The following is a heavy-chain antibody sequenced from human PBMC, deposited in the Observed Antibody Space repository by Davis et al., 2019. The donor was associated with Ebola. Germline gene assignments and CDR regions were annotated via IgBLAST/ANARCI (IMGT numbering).Heavy chain of an antibody. Sequence: MPSETLSPTCALYGDRVSSNTAAWNWIRQSPSRGLAWLGMIYYMSKWFVDYAVSVKSRMTINSDTSKNQFSLQLSSVTPEDTAVYYCARDPPYDQGYDYWGQGILVTVSS. CDR2: IYYMSKWFV. D-gene: IGHD3-22*01. CDR3: ARDPPYDQGYDY. J-gene: IGHJ4*02. V-gene: IGHV6-1*01. CDR1: GDRVSSNTAA.